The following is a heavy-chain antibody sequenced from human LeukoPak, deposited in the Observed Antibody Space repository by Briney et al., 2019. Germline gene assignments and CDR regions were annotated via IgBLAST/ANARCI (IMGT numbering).Heavy chain of an antibody. CDR1: EFTFSTYT. CDR3: AKDQARYSTGWNGGGFDS. V-gene: IGHV3-23*01. J-gene: IGHJ4*02. Sequence: GGSLRLSCAASEFTFSTYTMNWVRQAPGKGLEWVSGVSASGGSVYYADSVQGRFTISRDNSKNTLYRQMNSLRVEDTALYYCAKDQARYSTGWNGGGFDSWGQGTLVTVSS. D-gene: IGHD6-19*01. CDR2: VSASGGSV.